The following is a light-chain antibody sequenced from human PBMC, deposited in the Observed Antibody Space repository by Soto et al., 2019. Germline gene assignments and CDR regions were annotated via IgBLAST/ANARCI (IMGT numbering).Light chain of an antibody. CDR2: AAS. CDR3: HQLNSYPRA. Sequence: IQLTQSPSSLSASVGDRVTITCRASQGISSYFAWYQQKPGKAPKLLIYAASTLQSGVPSRFSGSVSGTDFTRTISSLQPEDFATYYCHQLNSYPRAFGQGTKVEIK. J-gene: IGKJ1*01. CDR1: QGISSY. V-gene: IGKV1-9*01.